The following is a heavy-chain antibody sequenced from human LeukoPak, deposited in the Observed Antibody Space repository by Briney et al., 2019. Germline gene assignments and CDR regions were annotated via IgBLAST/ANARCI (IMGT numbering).Heavy chain of an antibody. CDR3: ARGGRGFLEWPRDWFDP. Sequence: SETLSLTCAVSGDSISNHIYYWGWIRQPPGKGLEWIGSIYYSGSTYYNPSLKSRVTISVDTSKNQFSLKLSSVTAADTAVYYCARGGRGFLEWPRDWFDPWGQGTLVTVSS. CDR2: IYYSGST. D-gene: IGHD3-3*01. CDR1: GDSISNHIYY. V-gene: IGHV4-39*07. J-gene: IGHJ5*02.